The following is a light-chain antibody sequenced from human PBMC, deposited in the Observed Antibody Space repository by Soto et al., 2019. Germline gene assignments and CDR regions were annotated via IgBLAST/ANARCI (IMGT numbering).Light chain of an antibody. CDR1: QSVSSY. Sequence: ESVLTQSPTTLSLSPGLRSTLACRASQSVSSYLAWYQQKPGQAPRIIIYDASNRATGIPARFSGSGYGTDFNLTISSLETEDFAVYYCQQRNNWPITFGQGTRLEIK. J-gene: IGKJ5*01. CDR2: DAS. V-gene: IGKV3-11*01. CDR3: QQRNNWPIT.